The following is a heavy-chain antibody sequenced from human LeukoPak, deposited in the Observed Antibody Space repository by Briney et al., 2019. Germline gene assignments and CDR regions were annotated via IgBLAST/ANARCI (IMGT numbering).Heavy chain of an antibody. V-gene: IGHV3-48*03. CDR2: ISSSGSTI. J-gene: IGHJ4*02. D-gene: IGHD5-12*01. CDR1: GFTFSSYE. CDR3: AKEGASRGSLWVRADTPFDY. Sequence: SGGSLRLSCAASGFTFSSYEMNWVRQAPGKGLEWVSYISSSGSTIYYADSVKGRFTISRDNSKNTLYLQMNSLRVEDTGVYYCAKEGASRGSLWVRADTPFDYWGQGTLVTVSS.